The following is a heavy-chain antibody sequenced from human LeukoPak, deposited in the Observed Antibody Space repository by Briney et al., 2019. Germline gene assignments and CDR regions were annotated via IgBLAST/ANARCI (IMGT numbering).Heavy chain of an antibody. D-gene: IGHD3-10*01. V-gene: IGHV4-4*07. CDR2: IYITGST. J-gene: IGHJ3*02. CDR3: AKSNGYGLVDI. CDR1: GGSITSYY. Sequence: SETLSLTCTVSGGSITSYYWSWIRQSAGKGLEWIGRIYITGSTTYNPSLKSRVTMSLDTSKNQFSLKLSSVTAADTAVYYCAKSNGYGLVDIWGQGTMVTVSS.